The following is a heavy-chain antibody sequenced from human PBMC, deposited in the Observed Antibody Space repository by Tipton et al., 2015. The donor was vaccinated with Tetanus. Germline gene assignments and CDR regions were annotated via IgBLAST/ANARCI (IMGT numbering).Heavy chain of an antibody. V-gene: IGHV1-69*06. CDR1: GDTFSNYA. Sequence: QLVQSGPEVKKPGSSVKVSCKASGDTFSNYAISWVRQAPGQGLEWMGGIIPIFGTPYYAQNFQGRVSIAADTSTNTAYMNLYSLTSDATAIYYCARDHDLGAPLDYWGQGTLVTVSS. CDR2: IIPIFGTP. J-gene: IGHJ4*02. CDR3: ARDHDLGAPLDY. D-gene: IGHD1-26*01.